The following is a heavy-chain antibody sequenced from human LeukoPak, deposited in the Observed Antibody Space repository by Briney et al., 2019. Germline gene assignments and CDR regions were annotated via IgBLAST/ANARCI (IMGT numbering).Heavy chain of an antibody. Sequence: GGSLRLSCAASASTFSNYWMHWVRQAPGKGLVWVSRINPDGSGTNYADSVAGRFTISRDNAKNTLYLQMNSLRADDTAVYYCSWDHTGKEDIWGQGTMVTVSS. CDR3: SWDHTGKEDI. CDR2: INPDGSGT. V-gene: IGHV3-74*01. J-gene: IGHJ3*02. D-gene: IGHD1-26*01. CDR1: ASTFSNYW.